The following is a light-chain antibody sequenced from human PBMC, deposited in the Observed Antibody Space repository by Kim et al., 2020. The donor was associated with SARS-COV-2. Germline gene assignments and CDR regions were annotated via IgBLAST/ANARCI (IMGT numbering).Light chain of an antibody. CDR1: KLGDKY. CDR2: QHN. J-gene: IGLJ2*01. Sequence: VSPGQTASITCSGDKLGDKYACWYQQKPGQSPVLVIYQHNTRPSGIPERFSGSNSGNTATLTISGTQAMDEADYYCQAWDSSAVVFGGGTKLTVL. V-gene: IGLV3-1*01. CDR3: QAWDSSAVV.